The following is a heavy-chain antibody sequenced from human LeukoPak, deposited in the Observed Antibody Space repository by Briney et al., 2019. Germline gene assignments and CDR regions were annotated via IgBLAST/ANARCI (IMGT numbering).Heavy chain of an antibody. CDR2: ISYVVSNK. Sequence: GGSLRLSCAASGFTFSIYAMHWARQAPRKGLEWVAVISYVVSNKYYADSVKGRFTISRDNSKNTLYLQMNSLRAEDTAVYYCARGNGFDPWGEGTLVTVSS. V-gene: IGHV3-30*04. CDR3: ARGNGFDP. CDR1: GFTFSIYA. J-gene: IGHJ5*02.